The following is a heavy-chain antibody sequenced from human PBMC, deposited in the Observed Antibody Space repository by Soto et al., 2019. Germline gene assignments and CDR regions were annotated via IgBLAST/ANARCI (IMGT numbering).Heavy chain of an antibody. V-gene: IGHV2-70*01. J-gene: IGHJ5*02. Sequence: SGPTLVNPTQTLTLTCTFSGFSLSTSGMCVSWIRQPPGKALEWLALIDWDDDKYYSTSLKTRLTTSKDTSKNQVVLTMTNMDPVDTATYYCSRLDYYDSSGYPWFDPWGQGTLVTVSS. CDR2: IDWDDDK. CDR3: SRLDYYDSSGYPWFDP. CDR1: GFSLSTSGMC. D-gene: IGHD3-22*01.